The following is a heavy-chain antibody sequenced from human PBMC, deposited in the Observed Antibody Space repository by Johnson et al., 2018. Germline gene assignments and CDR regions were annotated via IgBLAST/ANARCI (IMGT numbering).Heavy chain of an antibody. CDR1: GFTFSDSA. V-gene: IGHV3-73*01. CDR3: TRLNYYDSSDYYFTY. Sequence: EVQLVETGGGLVQPGGSRKLSCAASGFTFSDSAMHWVRQASGKGLEWVGRIRSKANNYATAYAASVKGRFTVSRDDSENTAYLQMNSLKTDETAVYYCTRLNYYDSSDYYFTYWGQGTMVTVSS. CDR2: IRSKANNYAT. J-gene: IGHJ3*01. D-gene: IGHD3-22*01.